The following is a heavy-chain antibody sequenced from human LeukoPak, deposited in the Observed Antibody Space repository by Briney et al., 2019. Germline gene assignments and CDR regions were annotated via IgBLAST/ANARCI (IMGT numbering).Heavy chain of an antibody. CDR2: ISGSGGST. J-gene: IGHJ5*02. D-gene: IGHD6-19*01. CDR3: AKGPRSIAVLGWFDP. V-gene: IGHV3-23*01. CDR1: GFTFSSYA. Sequence: PGGSLRLSCAASGFTFSSYAMSWGRQAPGKGLEWGSAISGSGGSTYYADSVKGRFTISRDNSKNTLYLQMNSLRAEDTAVYYCAKGPRSIAVLGWFDPWGQGTLVTVSS.